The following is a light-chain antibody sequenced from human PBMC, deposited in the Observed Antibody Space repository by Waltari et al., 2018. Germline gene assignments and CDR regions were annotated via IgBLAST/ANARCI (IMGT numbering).Light chain of an antibody. CDR1: SYLIGRDT. CDR3: AAWDGSQFARV. J-gene: IGLJ3*02. CDR2: STN. V-gene: IGLV1-44*01. Sequence: QSVLTQPPSASGTPGQRVILPCSGSSYLIGRDTVNWYQQLPGTAPRLLIYSTNQRPSGVPDRFSGSKSGTSAFLAISGLQSEDESDYYCAAWDGSQFARVFGGGTKLSVL.